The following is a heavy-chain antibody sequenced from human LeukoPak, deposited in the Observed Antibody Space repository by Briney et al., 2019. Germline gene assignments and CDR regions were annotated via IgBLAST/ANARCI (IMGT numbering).Heavy chain of an antibody. CDR2: ISAYNGNT. Sequence: ASVKVSCKASGYTFTSYGISGVRQAPGQGLEWMGWISAYNGNTNYAQKLQGRVTMTTDTSTSTAYMELRSLRSDDTAVYYCARSLRSTSWSPFDYWGQGTLVTVSS. CDR3: ARSLRSTSWSPFDY. V-gene: IGHV1-18*01. J-gene: IGHJ4*02. D-gene: IGHD2-2*01. CDR1: GYTFTSYG.